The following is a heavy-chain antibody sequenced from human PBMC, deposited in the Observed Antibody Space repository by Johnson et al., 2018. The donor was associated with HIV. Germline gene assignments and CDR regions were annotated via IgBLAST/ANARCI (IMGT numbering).Heavy chain of an antibody. CDR2: IYSGGTT. D-gene: IGHD3-22*01. V-gene: IGHV3-66*03. Sequence: MQLVESGGGLIQPGGSLRLSCVASGFTVSSNYMSWVRQAPGKGLEWVSVIYSGGTTYYADSVKGRFTISRDNSKNTLYLQMNSLRAEDTAVYYCARDPAIRWSEWDSSGYYSPDAFDIWGQGTMVTVSS. J-gene: IGHJ3*02. CDR1: GFTVSSNY. CDR3: ARDPAIRWSEWDSSGYYSPDAFDI.